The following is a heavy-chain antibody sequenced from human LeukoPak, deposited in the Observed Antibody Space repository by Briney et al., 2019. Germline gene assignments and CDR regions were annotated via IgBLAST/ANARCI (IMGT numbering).Heavy chain of an antibody. CDR1: GFTVSSNY. D-gene: IGHD3-16*01. V-gene: IGHV3-53*01. CDR3: ARERYDYIWGSYSH. Sequence: PEGSLRLSCAASGFTVSSNYMSWVRQAPGKGLEWVSVIYSGGSTYYADSVKGRFTISRDNSKNTLYLQMNSLRAEDTAVYYCARERYDYIWGSYSHWGQGTLVTVSS. J-gene: IGHJ4*02. CDR2: IYSGGST.